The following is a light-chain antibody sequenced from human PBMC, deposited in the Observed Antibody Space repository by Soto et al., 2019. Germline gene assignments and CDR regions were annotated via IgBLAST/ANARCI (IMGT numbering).Light chain of an antibody. J-gene: IGLJ3*02. CDR3: LLSYSGARV. V-gene: IGLV7-46*01. CDR2: DTS. CDR1: TGAVTSGHY. Sequence: QSVVTQEPSLTVSPGGTVTLTCGSSTGAVTSGHYPYWFQQKPGQGPRTLIYDTSNKHSWTPARFSGSLLGGKAALTLSGAQPEDEADYYCLLSYSGARVFGGGTKVTVL.